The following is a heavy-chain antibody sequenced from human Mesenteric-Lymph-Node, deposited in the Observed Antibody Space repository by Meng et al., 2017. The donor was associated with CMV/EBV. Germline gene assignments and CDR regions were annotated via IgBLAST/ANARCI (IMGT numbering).Heavy chain of an antibody. Sequence: GGSLRLSCAASRFTFSSYGMHWVRQAPGKGLEWVAVIWYDGSNKYYADSVKGRFTISRDNSKNTLYLQMNSLRAEDTAVYYCAKDEGYSSSIHYYYYYGMDVWGQGTTVTVSS. CDR2: IWYDGSNK. D-gene: IGHD6-6*01. J-gene: IGHJ6*02. CDR1: RFTFSSYG. V-gene: IGHV3-33*06. CDR3: AKDEGYSSSIHYYYYYGMDV.